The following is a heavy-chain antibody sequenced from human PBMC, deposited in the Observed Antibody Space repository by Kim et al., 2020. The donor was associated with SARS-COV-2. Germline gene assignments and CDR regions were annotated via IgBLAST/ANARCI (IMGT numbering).Heavy chain of an antibody. CDR2: ISYDGSNK. CDR3: ARVAGSLAVAAPVDY. CDR1: GFTFSSYA. J-gene: IGHJ4*02. D-gene: IGHD6-19*01. V-gene: IGHV3-30-3*01. Sequence: GGSLRLSCAASGFTFSSYAMHWVRQAPGKGLEWVAVISYDGSNKYYADSVKGRFTISRDNSKNTLYLQMNSLRAEDTAVYYCARVAGSLAVAAPVDYWGQGTLVTSPQ.